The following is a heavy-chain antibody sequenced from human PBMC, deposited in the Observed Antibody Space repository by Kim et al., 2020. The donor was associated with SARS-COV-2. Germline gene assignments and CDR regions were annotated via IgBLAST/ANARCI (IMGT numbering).Heavy chain of an antibody. CDR3: ARVRYFDWLPFDY. Sequence: YADSVKGRFTISRDNSKNTLYLQMNSLRAEDTAVYYCARVRYFDWLPFDYWGQGTLVTVSS. D-gene: IGHD3-9*01. J-gene: IGHJ4*02. V-gene: IGHV3-53*01.